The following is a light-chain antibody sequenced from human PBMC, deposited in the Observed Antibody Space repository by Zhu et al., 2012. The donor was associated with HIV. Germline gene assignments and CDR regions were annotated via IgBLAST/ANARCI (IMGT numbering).Light chain of an antibody. V-gene: IGKV3-11*01. CDR2: DAS. CDR3: QQRSQLASLT. Sequence: EIVLTQSPATLSLSPGERATLSCRASQSVSSYLAWYQQKPGQAPRLLIYDASNRATGIPARFSGSGSGTDFTLTISSLEPEDFAVYYCQQRSQLASLTFGG. CDR1: QSVSSY. J-gene: IGKJ4*02.